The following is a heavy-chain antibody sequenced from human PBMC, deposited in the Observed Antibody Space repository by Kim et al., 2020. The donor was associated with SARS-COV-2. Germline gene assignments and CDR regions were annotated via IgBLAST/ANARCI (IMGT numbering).Heavy chain of an antibody. CDR3: ARAPHISAAGPLWGSRFDP. Sequence: SETLSLTCTVSGGSISSGGYYWSWIRQHPGKGLEWIGYIYFSGSTYYNPSLKSRVTISVDTSKNQFSLKLSSVTAADTAVYYCARAPHISAAGPLWGSRFDPWGQGTLVTVSS. V-gene: IGHV4-31*03. J-gene: IGHJ5*02. CDR1: GGSISSGGYY. CDR2: IYFSGST. D-gene: IGHD6-13*01.